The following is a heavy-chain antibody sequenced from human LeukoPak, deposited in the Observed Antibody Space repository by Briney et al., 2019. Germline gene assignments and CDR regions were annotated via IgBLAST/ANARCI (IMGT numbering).Heavy chain of an antibody. CDR3: AREVYYYDSSGYSGAFDI. CDR2: INPSGGST. Sequence: ASVKVSCKASGYTFTSYYMHWVRQAPGQGLEWMGIINPSGGSTSYAQKFQGRVTMTRDMSTSTVYMELSSLRSEDTAVYYCAREVYYYDSSGYSGAFDIWGQGTMVTVSS. J-gene: IGHJ3*02. D-gene: IGHD3-22*01. CDR1: GYTFTSYY. V-gene: IGHV1-46*01.